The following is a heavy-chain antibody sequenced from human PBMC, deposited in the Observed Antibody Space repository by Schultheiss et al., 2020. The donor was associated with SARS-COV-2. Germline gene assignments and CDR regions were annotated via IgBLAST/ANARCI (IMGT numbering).Heavy chain of an antibody. CDR3: ATLAAAVHQPDY. J-gene: IGHJ4*02. CDR1: GGSFSGYY. CDR2: IYYSGST. V-gene: IGHV4-34*01. Sequence: SETLSLTCAVYGGSFSGYYWSWIRQPPGKGLEWIGYIYYSGSTYYNPSLKSRVTMSVDTSKNQFSLKLSSVTAADTAVYYCATLAAAVHQPDYWGQGTLVTVSS. D-gene: IGHD6-13*01.